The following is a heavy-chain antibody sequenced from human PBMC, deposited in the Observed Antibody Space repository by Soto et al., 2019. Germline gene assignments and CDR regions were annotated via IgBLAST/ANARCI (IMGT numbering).Heavy chain of an antibody. D-gene: IGHD3-9*01. CDR2: IYPGDSDT. Sequence: PGESLKISCKGSGYSFTSYWIGWVRQMPGKGLEWMGIIYPGDSDTRYSPSFQGQVTISADKSISTAYLQWSSLKASDTAMYYCARLGYFDWLENPPGYWGQGTLVTVSS. CDR1: GYSFTSYW. V-gene: IGHV5-51*01. J-gene: IGHJ4*02. CDR3: ARLGYFDWLENPPGY.